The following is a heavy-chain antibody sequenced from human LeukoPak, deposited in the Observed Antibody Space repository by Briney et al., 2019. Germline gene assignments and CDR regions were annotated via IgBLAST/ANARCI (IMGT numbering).Heavy chain of an antibody. Sequence: GASVKVSCKASGYTFTSYGISWVRQAPGQGLEWMGWISAYNGNTNYAQKLQGRVTMTTDTSTSTAYMELRSLRSDDTAVYYCARGSSSWYYYYYYMDVWGKGTTVTVSS. V-gene: IGHV1-18*01. J-gene: IGHJ6*03. CDR2: ISAYNGNT. CDR3: ARGSSSWYYYYYYMDV. CDR1: GYTFTSYG. D-gene: IGHD6-13*01.